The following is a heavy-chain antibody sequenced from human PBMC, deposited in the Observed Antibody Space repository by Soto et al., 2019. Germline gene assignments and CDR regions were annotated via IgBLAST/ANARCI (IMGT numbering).Heavy chain of an antibody. CDR2: ISGSGGST. D-gene: IGHD4-17*01. Sequence: EVQLLESGGGLVQPGGSLRLSCAAPGFTFSSYAMSWVRQAPGQGLEWVSAISGSGGSTYYADSVKGRFTISRDNAKNTLYLQMNSLRAEDTAVYYCAKASRRGIDYVSAFDIWGQGTMVTVSS. J-gene: IGHJ3*02. CDR1: GFTFSSYA. CDR3: AKASRRGIDYVSAFDI. V-gene: IGHV3-23*01.